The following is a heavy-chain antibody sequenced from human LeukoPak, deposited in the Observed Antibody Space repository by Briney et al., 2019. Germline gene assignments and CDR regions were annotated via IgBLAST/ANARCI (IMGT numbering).Heavy chain of an antibody. CDR2: IIPILGIA. CDR3: ARDYDFWSGYDWFDP. J-gene: IGHJ5*02. V-gene: IGHV1-69*04. D-gene: IGHD3-3*01. CDR1: GGTFSSYA. Sequence: SVKVSCKASGGTFSSYAISWVRQAPGQGLEWMGRIIPILGIANYAQKFQGRVTITADKSTSTACMELSSLRSEDTAVYYCARDYDFWSGYDWFDPWGQGTLVTVSS.